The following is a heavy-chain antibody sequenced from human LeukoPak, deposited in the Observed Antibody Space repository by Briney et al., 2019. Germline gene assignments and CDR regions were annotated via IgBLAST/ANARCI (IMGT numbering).Heavy chain of an antibody. J-gene: IGHJ2*01. Sequence: KSGGSLRLSCAASGFTFNDYYMSWIRRAPGKGLEWVSYITSNGNTIYYADSVKGRFTISRDSAKNSLYLQMNSQRADDTAVYYCARMARAVVVSWYFDLWGRGTLVTVSS. V-gene: IGHV3-11*01. CDR3: ARMARAVVVSWYFDL. D-gene: IGHD3-22*01. CDR1: GFTFNDYY. CDR2: ITSNGNTI.